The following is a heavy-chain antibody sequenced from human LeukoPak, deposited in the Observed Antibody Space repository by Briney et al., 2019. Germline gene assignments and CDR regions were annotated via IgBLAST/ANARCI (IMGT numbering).Heavy chain of an antibody. CDR1: GFTFSSHP. CDR3: ASPPVRTEMYGYVSRGPFDY. V-gene: IGHV3-30-3*01. J-gene: IGHJ4*02. CDR2: ISSDGNNK. D-gene: IGHD5-18*01. Sequence: PGGTLRLSCVASGFTFSSHPMHWVRQAPGKGLEWVAVISSDGNNKYYADSVKDRFTISRDNSKNTLYLQMNSLRAEDTAVYYCASPPVRTEMYGYVSRGPFDYWGQGTLVTVSS.